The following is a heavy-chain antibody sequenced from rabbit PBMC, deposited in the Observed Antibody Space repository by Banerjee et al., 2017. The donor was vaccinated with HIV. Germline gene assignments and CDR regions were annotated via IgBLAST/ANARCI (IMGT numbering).Heavy chain of an antibody. CDR1: GFSFSNKYV. V-gene: IGHV1S40*01. J-gene: IGHJ4*01. Sequence: QSLEESGGGLVKPEGSLTLTCTASGFSFSNKYVMCWVRQAPGKGLEWIACINTSSGNTVYASWAKGRFTISKTSSTTVTLQLTSLTAADTATYFCARGDYVDYGQFDLWGPGTLVTVS. CDR2: INTSSGNT. D-gene: IGHD2-1*01. CDR3: ARGDYVDYGQFDL.